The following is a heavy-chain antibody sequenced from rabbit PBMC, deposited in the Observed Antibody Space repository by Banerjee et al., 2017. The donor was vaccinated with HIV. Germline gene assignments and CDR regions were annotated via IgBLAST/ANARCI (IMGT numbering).Heavy chain of an antibody. CDR1: GFDFSSNV. CDR2: IDNGDGNT. J-gene: IGHJ4*01. CDR3: ARDLAGVIGWNFNL. Sequence: EESGGGLVQPEGSLTLTCKASGFDFSSNVMCWVRQAPGKGPEWIACIDNGDGNTYHARWAKGRFTSSKTSSTTVTLQMTSLTAADTATYFCARDLAGVIGWNFNLWGQGTLVTVS. D-gene: IGHD4-1*01. V-gene: IGHV1S47*01.